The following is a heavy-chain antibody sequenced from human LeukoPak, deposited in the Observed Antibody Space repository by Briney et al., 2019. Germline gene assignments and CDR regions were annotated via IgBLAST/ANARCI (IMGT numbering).Heavy chain of an antibody. V-gene: IGHV4-59*08. CDR2: IYYSGST. D-gene: IGHD3-3*01. Sequence: SETLSLTCTVSGGSISSYYWSWIRQPPGKGLEWIGYIYYSGSTNYNPSLKSRVTISVDTSKNQFSLKLSSVTAADTAVYYCASSRTIFGVVLYPDYWGQGALATVSS. CDR3: ASSRTIFGVVLYPDY. J-gene: IGHJ4*02. CDR1: GGSISSYY.